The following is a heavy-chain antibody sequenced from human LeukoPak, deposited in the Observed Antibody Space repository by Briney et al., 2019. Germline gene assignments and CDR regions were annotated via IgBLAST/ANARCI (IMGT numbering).Heavy chain of an antibody. CDR3: ARGRRWDLLVSLIDASDI. CDR2: IFSGGST. J-gene: IGHJ3*02. CDR1: GFSVTSNF. Sequence: GGSLRLSCAASGFSVTSNFMTWVRQAPGKGLEWVSVIFSGGSTYYADSVKGRFTISRDNSKNTLYLQMNSLRAEDTAVYFCARGRRWDLLVSLIDASDIWGQGTMVTVSS. V-gene: IGHV3-53*01. D-gene: IGHD4-23*01.